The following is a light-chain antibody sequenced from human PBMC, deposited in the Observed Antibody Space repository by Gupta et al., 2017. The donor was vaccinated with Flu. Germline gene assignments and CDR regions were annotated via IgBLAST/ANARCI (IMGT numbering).Light chain of an antibody. Sequence: SSHTGSDTLVWYHQFPGAAPKVLIYKSDRSASGAPARFLCTKSGASASLLIDCLQSEDEAIYYCAQWDETLDGPVFGGGTKLTVL. J-gene: IGLJ2*01. CDR2: KSD. CDR1: SSHTGSDT. V-gene: IGLV1-44*01. CDR3: AQWDETLDGPV.